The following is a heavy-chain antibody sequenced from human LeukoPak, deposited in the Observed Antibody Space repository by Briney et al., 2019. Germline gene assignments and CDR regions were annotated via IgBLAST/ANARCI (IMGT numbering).Heavy chain of an antibody. CDR1: GFTFSSYT. Sequence: GGSLRLSCAASGFTFSSYTMSWVRQAPGKGLEWVSTITTSDGNTYYADSVKGRFTISRDNSKNTLYLQMNSLRAEDTAVYYCAKGDDSSGYYSYWGQGTLVTVSS. D-gene: IGHD3-22*01. J-gene: IGHJ4*02. CDR3: AKGDDSSGYYSY. CDR2: ITTSDGNT. V-gene: IGHV3-23*01.